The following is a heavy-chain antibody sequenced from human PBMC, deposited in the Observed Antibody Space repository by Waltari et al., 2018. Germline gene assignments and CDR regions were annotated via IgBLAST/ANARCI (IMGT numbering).Heavy chain of an antibody. CDR3: ARDPGYCSGGSCFDPPGIDY. CDR1: GFTFSSYS. CDR2: ISSSSSYI. V-gene: IGHV3-21*01. D-gene: IGHD2-15*01. J-gene: IGHJ4*02. Sequence: EVQLVESGGGLVKPGGSLRLSCAASGFTFSSYSMNWVRPAPGTGLEWVSSISSSSSYIYYADSVKGRFTISRDNAKNSLYLQMNSLRAEDTAVYYCARDPGYCSGGSCFDPPGIDYWGQGTLVTVSS.